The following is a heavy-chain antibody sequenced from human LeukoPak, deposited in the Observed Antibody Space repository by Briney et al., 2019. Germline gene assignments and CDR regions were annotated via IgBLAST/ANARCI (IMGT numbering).Heavy chain of an antibody. D-gene: IGHD1-26*01. CDR2: IYYSGST. Sequence: SETLSLTCTVSGGSISSYYWSWIRQPPGKGLEWIGYIYYSGSTNYNPSLKSRVTISVDTSKNQFSLKLNSVTAADTAVYYCARYRNIVGATFRFFDLWGRGTLVTVSS. J-gene: IGHJ2*01. CDR1: GGSISSYY. V-gene: IGHV4-59*01. CDR3: ARYRNIVGATFRFFDL.